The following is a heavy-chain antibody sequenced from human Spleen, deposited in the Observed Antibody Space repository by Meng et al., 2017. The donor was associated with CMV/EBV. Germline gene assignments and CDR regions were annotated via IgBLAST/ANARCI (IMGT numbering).Heavy chain of an antibody. CDR1: GYTFTDFY. D-gene: IGHD3-3*01. V-gene: IGHV1-69*05. J-gene: IGHJ4*02. CDR2: IIPIFGTA. Sequence: SVKVSCKTSGYTFTDFYLHWVRQAPGQGLEWMGGIIPIFGTANYAQKFQGRVTITTDESTSRAYMELSSLRSEDTAVYYCVGGVELEADYWGQGTLVTVSS. CDR3: VGGVELEADY.